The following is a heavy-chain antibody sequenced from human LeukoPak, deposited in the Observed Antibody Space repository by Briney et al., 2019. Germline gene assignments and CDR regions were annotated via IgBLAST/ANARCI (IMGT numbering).Heavy chain of an antibody. CDR1: GYTLTELS. D-gene: IGHD3-10*01. Sequence: GASVKVSCKVSGYTLTELSMHWVRQAPGKGLEWMGGFDPEDGETIYAQKFQGRVTMTEDTSTDTAYMELSSLRSEDTAVYYCATAVLLWFGGGYFDYWGQGTLVTVSS. CDR3: ATAVLLWFGGGYFDY. J-gene: IGHJ4*02. V-gene: IGHV1-24*01. CDR2: FDPEDGET.